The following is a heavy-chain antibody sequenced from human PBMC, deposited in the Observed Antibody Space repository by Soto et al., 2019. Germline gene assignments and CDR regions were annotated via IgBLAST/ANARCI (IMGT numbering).Heavy chain of an antibody. J-gene: IGHJ4*02. CDR3: ARKVRDYNFDY. CDR2: INPDTGAT. CDR1: GYTFSHYY. V-gene: IGHV1-2*02. Sequence: ASVKVSCKASGYTFSHYYMHWVRQAPGQGLEWMGWINPDTGATKYAQKYEGRVTMTRDTSISTAYLEVTGLRSDDTAVFYCARKVRDYNFDYWGQGIQVTVSS. D-gene: IGHD4-4*01.